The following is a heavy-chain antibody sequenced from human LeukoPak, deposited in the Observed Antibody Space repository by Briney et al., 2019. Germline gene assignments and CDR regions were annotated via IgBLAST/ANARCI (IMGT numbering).Heavy chain of an antibody. CDR2: INPNSGGT. CDR3: AAGSPYYDSSGYPYYYYYGMDV. J-gene: IGHJ6*02. Sequence: GASVKVSCKASGYTFTGYYMHWVRQAPGQGLEWMGWINPNSGGTNYAQKFQERVTITRDMSTSTAYMELSSLRSEDTAVYYCAAGSPYYDSSGYPYYYYYGMDVWGQGTTVTVSS. V-gene: IGHV1-2*02. D-gene: IGHD3-22*01. CDR1: GYTFTGYY.